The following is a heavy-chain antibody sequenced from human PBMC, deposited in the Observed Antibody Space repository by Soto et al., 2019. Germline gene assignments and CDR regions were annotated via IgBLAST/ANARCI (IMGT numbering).Heavy chain of an antibody. CDR3: AGVGYCISTSCGFDP. D-gene: IGHD2-2*01. CDR2: IYHSGST. Sequence: QVQLQESGTGLVKPSGTLSLTCAVSGCAISSSNWWSWVRQPPGKGLEWIGEIYHSGSTNYNPSLKSRVTISVDKSKNQLSRRLSSVSAADTAGYYCAGVGYCISTSCGFDPWGRGTMVTVSS. J-gene: IGHJ5*02. CDR1: GCAISSSNW. V-gene: IGHV4-4*02.